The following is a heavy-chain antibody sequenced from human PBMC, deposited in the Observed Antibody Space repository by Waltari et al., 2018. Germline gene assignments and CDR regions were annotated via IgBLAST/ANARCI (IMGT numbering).Heavy chain of an antibody. CDR2: IYHSGST. D-gene: IGHD5-12*01. CDR3: AKYSGYDFDY. CDR1: GYSISSSYY. J-gene: IGHJ4*02. V-gene: IGHV4-38-2*02. Sequence: QVQLQESGPGLVKPSETLSLTCTVSGYSISSSYYWGWIRQPPGRGLEWIGSIYHSGSTYSNPSLKSRVTISVDTAKNQFSLKLSSMTAADTAVYYCAKYSGYDFDYWGQGTLVTVSS.